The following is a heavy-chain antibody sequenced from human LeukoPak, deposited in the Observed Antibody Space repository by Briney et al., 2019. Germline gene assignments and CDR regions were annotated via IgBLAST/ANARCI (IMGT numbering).Heavy chain of an antibody. V-gene: IGHV4-4*07. CDR1: GGSISSYY. Sequence: SETLSLTCTVSGGSISSYYWSWIRQPVGKGLEWIGRIYTSGSTNYNPSLKSRVTMSVDTSKNQFSLKLSSVTAADTAVYYCASVTYYYGSGNVYYFDYWGQGTLVTVSS. J-gene: IGHJ4*02. D-gene: IGHD3-10*01. CDR3: ASVTYYYGSGNVYYFDY. CDR2: IYTSGST.